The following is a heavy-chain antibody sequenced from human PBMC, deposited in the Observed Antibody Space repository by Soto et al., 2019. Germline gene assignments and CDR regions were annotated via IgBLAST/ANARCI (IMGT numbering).Heavy chain of an antibody. J-gene: IGHJ6*02. CDR1: GGSISSYY. D-gene: IGHD3-9*01. CDR3: ARDYSYYDILTGYWDYYGMDV. CDR2: VYYSGST. V-gene: IGHV4-59*01. Sequence: SETLSLTCTVSGGSISSYYWSWIRQPPGKGLEWIGYVYYSGSTNYNPSLKSRVTISVDTSKNQFSLKLSSVTAADTAVYYCARDYSYYDILTGYWDYYGMDVWGQGTTVTVSS.